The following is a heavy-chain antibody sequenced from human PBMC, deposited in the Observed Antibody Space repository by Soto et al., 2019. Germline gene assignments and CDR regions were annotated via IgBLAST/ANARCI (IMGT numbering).Heavy chain of an antibody. J-gene: IGHJ6*02. CDR1: GDNFKKNV. V-gene: IGHV1-69*01. CDR2: TIPALGKT. CDR3: ARGPFRPSAMDV. D-gene: IGHD3-10*01. Sequence: QVQLMQSGTEIKTPGSSVKVSCKTSGDNFKKNVFTWVRQAPGQGLEWMGGTIPALGKTHYIEKFQGRVTITADDAPRTVYMEVRDLTSEGTSLYYCARGPFRPSAMDVWGQGTTVTVSS.